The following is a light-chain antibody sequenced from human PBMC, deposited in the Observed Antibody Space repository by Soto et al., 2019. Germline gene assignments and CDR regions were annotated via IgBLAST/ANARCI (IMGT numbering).Light chain of an antibody. CDR2: EVS. V-gene: IGLV2-14*01. CDR3: SSYTGSRTPYV. CDR1: SSGIGGYNY. Sequence: QSVLTQPASVSGSPGQSITISCTGTSSGIGGYNYVSWYQQHPGKAPKLIIYEVSNRPSGVSNRFSASKSDNTASLTISGLQAEDEADYYCSSYTGSRTPYVFGTGTKVTVL. J-gene: IGLJ1*01.